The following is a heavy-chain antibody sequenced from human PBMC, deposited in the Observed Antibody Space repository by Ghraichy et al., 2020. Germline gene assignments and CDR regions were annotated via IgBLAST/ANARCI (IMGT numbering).Heavy chain of an antibody. Sequence: GESLNISCAASGFTFSSYSMNWVRQAPGKGLEWVSSISSSSSYIYYADSVKGRFTISRDNAKNSLYLQMNSLRAEDTAVYYCARDLASDVWGSYRYYFDYWGQGTLVTVSS. D-gene: IGHD3-16*02. CDR2: ISSSSSYI. V-gene: IGHV3-21*01. CDR1: GFTFSSYS. J-gene: IGHJ4*02. CDR3: ARDLASDVWGSYRYYFDY.